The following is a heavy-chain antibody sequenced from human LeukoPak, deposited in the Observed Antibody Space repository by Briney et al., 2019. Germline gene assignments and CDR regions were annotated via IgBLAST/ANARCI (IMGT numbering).Heavy chain of an antibody. D-gene: IGHD2-2*01. V-gene: IGHV4-59*12. CDR2: IYYSGST. J-gene: IGHJ6*02. Sequence: PSETLSLTCTVSGGSISSYYWSWIRQPPGKGLEWIGYIYYSGSTNYNPSLKSRVTISVDTSKNQFSLKLSSVTAADTAVYYCASLIVVVPAANRYYYGMDVWGQGTTVTVSS. CDR3: ASLIVVVPAANRYYYGMDV. CDR1: GGSISSYY.